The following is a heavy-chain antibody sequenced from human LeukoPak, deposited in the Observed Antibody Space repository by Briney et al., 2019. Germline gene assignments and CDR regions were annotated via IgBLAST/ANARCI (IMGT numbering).Heavy chain of an antibody. D-gene: IGHD2-15*01. CDR3: AIGYCSGGSCYSYYYYGMDV. CDR2: IIPIFGTA. V-gene: IGHV1-69*13. Sequence: GASVKVSCKASGGTFSSYAISWVRQAPGQGLEWMGGIIPIFGTANYAQKFQGRVTITADESTSTAYMELSSLRSEDTAVYYCAIGYCSGGSCYSYYYYGMDVWGQGTTVTVSS. J-gene: IGHJ6*02. CDR1: GGTFSSYA.